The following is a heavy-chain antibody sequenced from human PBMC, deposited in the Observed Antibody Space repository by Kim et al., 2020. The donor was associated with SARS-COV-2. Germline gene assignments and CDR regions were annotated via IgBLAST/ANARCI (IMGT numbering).Heavy chain of an antibody. D-gene: IGHD3-3*01. CDR2: ISGSGGST. CDR1: GFTFSSYA. J-gene: IGHJ6*02. Sequence: GGSLRLSCAASGFTFSSYAMSWVRQAPGKGLEWVSAISGSGGSTYYADSVKGRFTISRDNSKNTLYLQMNSLRAEDTAVYYCAKSAGVDIAIFVVVTPNYYYYYGMDVWGQGTTVTASS. V-gene: IGHV3-23*01. CDR3: AKSAGVDIAIFVVVTPNYYYYYGMDV.